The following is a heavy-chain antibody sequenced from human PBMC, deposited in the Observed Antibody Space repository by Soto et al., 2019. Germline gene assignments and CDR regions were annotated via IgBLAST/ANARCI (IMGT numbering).Heavy chain of an antibody. CDR2: ISSSSSYI. Sequence: PGGSLRLSCAASGFTFNSYSMNWVRQAPGKGLEWVSSISSSSSYIYYADSVKGRFTISRDNAKNSLYLQMNSLRAEDTAVYYCARDRYLVIASYGMDVWGQGTTVTVSS. CDR1: GFTFNSYS. J-gene: IGHJ6*02. D-gene: IGHD2-2*02. V-gene: IGHV3-21*01. CDR3: ARDRYLVIASYGMDV.